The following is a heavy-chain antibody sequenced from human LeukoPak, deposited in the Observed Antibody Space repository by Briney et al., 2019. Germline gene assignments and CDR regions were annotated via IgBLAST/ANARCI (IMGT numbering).Heavy chain of an antibody. Sequence: PGGSLRLSCAASGFTFSSYRMSWVRQAPGKGLEWVANIKQDGSEKYYVDSVKGRFTISRDNAKNSLYLQMNSLRAEDTAVYYCARMTAIRLYFDNWGQGTLVTVSS. CDR3: ARMTAIRLYFDN. J-gene: IGHJ4*02. CDR1: GFTFSSYR. D-gene: IGHD2-21*02. CDR2: IKQDGSEK. V-gene: IGHV3-7*01.